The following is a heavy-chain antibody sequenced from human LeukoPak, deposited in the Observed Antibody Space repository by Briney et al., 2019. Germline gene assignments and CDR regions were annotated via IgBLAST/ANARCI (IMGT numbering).Heavy chain of an antibody. CDR2: IYYSGST. CDR3: ARVVNYYDSSGYWVDV. D-gene: IGHD3-22*01. J-gene: IGHJ6*02. Sequence: SQTLSLTCTVSGGSISSGGYYWSWIRQHPGKGLEWIGYIYYSGSTYYNPSLKSRVTISVDTSKNQFSLKLSSVTAADTAVYCCARVVNYYDSSGYWVDVWGQGTTVTVSS. V-gene: IGHV4-31*03. CDR1: GGSISSGGYY.